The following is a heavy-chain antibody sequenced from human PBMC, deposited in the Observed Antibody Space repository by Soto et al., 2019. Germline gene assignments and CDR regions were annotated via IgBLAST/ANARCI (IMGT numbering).Heavy chain of an antibody. V-gene: IGHV4-59*01. CDR3: AREETPVSPQYFYYGMDV. J-gene: IGHJ6*02. Sequence: SETLSLTCTVSGCSLRGYSWSWIRQSPGKGLEWIGYVYSGGGTNYSPSFMGRVTISVDTTDNQFSLKLNSVTAADTAVYYCAREETPVSPQYFYYGMDVWGQGTTVT. D-gene: IGHD4-17*01. CDR1: GCSLRGYS. CDR2: VYSGGGT.